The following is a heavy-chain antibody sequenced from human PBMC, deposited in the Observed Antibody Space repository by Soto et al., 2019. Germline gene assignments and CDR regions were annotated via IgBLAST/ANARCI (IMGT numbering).Heavy chain of an antibody. CDR3: ARAFEGSWSYYTDY. V-gene: IGHV1-18*01. J-gene: IGHJ4*02. CDR1: GYMFVTYG. CDR2: ISAYNGNT. Sequence: ASVKVSCKASGYMFVTYGINWVRQAPGQGLEWMGWISAYNGNTKYAQNLQGRVTMTTDASTSTAYMEMRSLRSDDTAVYYCARAFEGSWSYYTDYWGPGTLVTVSS. D-gene: IGHD3-10*01.